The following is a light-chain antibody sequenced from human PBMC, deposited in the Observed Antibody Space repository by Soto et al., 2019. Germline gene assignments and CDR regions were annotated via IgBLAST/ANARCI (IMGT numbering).Light chain of an antibody. CDR3: QQSYSSPIT. CDR1: QTISSW. Sequence: DIQITQSPSPLSGSVGDRVTITCRASQTISSWLAWYQQKPGKAPKLLIYKASPLKSGVPSRFSGSGSGTDFTLTISSLQPEDVATYYCQQSYSSPITLGQGTRLEIK. J-gene: IGKJ5*01. V-gene: IGKV1-5*03. CDR2: KAS.